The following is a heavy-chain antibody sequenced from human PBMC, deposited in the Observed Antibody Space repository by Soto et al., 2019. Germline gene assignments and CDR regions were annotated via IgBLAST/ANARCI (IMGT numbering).Heavy chain of an antibody. CDR3: ARDSYNYYGSGSYSDN. Sequence: PGGSLRLSCATSEFTFSSYGMNWVRQAPGKGLEWVSSLTGSGDYIYYADSVKGPFTISRDNAKNLLFLQVNSLRAEDTAVYYCARDSYNYYGSGSYSDNWGQGTLVTISS. CDR2: LTGSGDYI. D-gene: IGHD3-10*01. CDR1: EFTFSSYG. V-gene: IGHV3-21*01. J-gene: IGHJ4*02.